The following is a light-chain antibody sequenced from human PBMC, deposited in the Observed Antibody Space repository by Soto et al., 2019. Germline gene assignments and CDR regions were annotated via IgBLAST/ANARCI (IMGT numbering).Light chain of an antibody. CDR2: DVT. CDR3: NSYSGSGTLYV. CDR1: STDIGDYNY. V-gene: IGLV2-14*01. J-gene: IGLJ1*01. Sequence: QSALTQPASVSGSPGQSITISCTGTSTDIGDYNYVSWYQHHPGKAPKLMIYDVTNRPSGVSNRFSGSKSGNTASLTISGLQPEDEADYYCNSYSGSGTLYVFGTGTQLTVL.